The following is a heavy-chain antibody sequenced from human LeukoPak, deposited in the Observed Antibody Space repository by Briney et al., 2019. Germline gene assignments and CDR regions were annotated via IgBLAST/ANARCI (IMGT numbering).Heavy chain of an antibody. CDR2: IYYSGST. J-gene: IGHJ4*02. CDR3: ARTHNWNEDY. Sequence: SETLSLTCTVSGGSISTYYWTWIRQPPGKGLEWIGCIYYSGSTIYNPSLKSRVTISVDTSKNQFSLKLNSVTAADTAVYYCARTHNWNEDYWGQGTLVTVSS. V-gene: IGHV4-59*01. CDR1: GGSISTYY. D-gene: IGHD1-20*01.